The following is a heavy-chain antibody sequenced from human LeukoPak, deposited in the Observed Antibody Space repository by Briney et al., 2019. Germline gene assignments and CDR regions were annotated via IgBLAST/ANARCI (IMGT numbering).Heavy chain of an antibody. CDR1: GYTFTSYG. Sequence: GASVKVSCKASGYTFTSYGISWVRQAPGQGLEWMGWINPNSGGTNYAQKFQGRVTMTRDTSISTAYMELSRLRSDDTAVYYCAKDSSGWYAYYYMDVWGKGTTVTVSS. V-gene: IGHV1-2*02. CDR3: AKDSSGWYAYYYMDV. CDR2: INPNSGGT. D-gene: IGHD6-19*01. J-gene: IGHJ6*03.